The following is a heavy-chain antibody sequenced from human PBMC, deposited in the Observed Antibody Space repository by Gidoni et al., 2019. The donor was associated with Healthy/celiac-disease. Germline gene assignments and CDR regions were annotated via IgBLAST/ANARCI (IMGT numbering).Heavy chain of an antibody. CDR3: ARDLATVRGETPDY. J-gene: IGHJ4*02. CDR2: INPSGGST. CDR1: GYTFTRYY. V-gene: IGHV1-46*01. D-gene: IGHD4-17*01. Sequence: QLQLVQSGAEVKKPGPSVNVSCKASGYTFTRYYMHGVRQSPGQGLEWMGIINPSGGSTSYAQKFQGRVTMTRDTSTSTVYMELSSLRSEDTAVYYCARDLATVRGETPDYWGQGTLVTVSS.